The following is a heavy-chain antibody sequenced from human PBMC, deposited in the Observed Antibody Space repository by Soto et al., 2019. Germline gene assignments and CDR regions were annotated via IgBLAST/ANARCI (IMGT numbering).Heavy chain of an antibody. V-gene: IGHV3-74*01. J-gene: IGHJ4*02. Sequence: GGSLRLSCAASGFIFSNYWMHWVRQVPGKGLVWVSRVDGDGTGTSYADSVKGRFTISRDNAKNTVYLQMNSLRAEDTAVYYCGTVFEYWGQGAQVTVSS. CDR2: VDGDGTGT. CDR1: GFIFSNYW. CDR3: GTVFEY.